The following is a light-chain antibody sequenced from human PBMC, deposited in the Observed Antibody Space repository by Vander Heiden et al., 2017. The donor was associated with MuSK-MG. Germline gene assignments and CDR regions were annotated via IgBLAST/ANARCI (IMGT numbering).Light chain of an antibody. V-gene: IGKV1-9*01. Sequence: IQLTQSPSSLSASVGDRVTITCRASQGISSYLAWYQQKPGKAPKLLIYAASTLQRGVPSRFSGSGSGTDFTLTISSLQPEDSATYYCQHLSSYPITFGGGTKVDIK. CDR3: QHLSSYPIT. J-gene: IGKJ4*01. CDR1: QGISSY. CDR2: AAS.